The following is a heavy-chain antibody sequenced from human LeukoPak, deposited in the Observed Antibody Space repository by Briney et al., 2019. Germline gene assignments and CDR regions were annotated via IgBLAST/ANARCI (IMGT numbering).Heavy chain of an antibody. CDR3: ARMEGSDATIDY. Sequence: KSGGSLRLSCAASGFTFSSYSMNWVRQAPGKGLECIGEIYHSGSTNYNPSLKSRVTISVDKSKKQFSLKLTSVTAADTAVYYCARMEGSDATIDYWGQGTLVTVSS. D-gene: IGHD3-16*01. CDR1: GFTFSSYSM. CDR2: IYHSGST. J-gene: IGHJ4*02. V-gene: IGHV4-4*02.